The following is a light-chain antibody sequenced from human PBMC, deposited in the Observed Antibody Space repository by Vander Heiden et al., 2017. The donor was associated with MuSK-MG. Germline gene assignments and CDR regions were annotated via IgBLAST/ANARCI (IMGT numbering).Light chain of an antibody. CDR2: GAS. J-gene: IGKJ2*01. CDR3: HQYNNWPYT. V-gene: IGKV3-15*01. CDR1: KSVSSN. Sequence: EIVMTQSPATLSVSPGERATLSCRASKSVSSNLAWYQQKPGQAPRLLIYGASTRATGIPARFSGSGSGTEFTLTISSLQSEDFAVYYCHQYNNWPYTFGQGTKLEIK.